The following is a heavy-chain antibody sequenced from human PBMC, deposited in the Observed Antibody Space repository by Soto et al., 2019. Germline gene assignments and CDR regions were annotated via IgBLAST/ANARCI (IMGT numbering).Heavy chain of an antibody. V-gene: IGHV1-8*03. D-gene: IGHD3-10*01. J-gene: IGHJ5*02. CDR2: MNPNSGNT. CDR3: AREGTYGSGSYYKLPSPQLYNWFDP. Sequence: ASVKVSCKASGGTFSTYTINWVRQATGQGLEWMGWMNPNSGNTGYAQKFQGRVTITADKSTSTAYMELSSLRSEDTAVYYCAREGTYGSGSYYKLPSPQLYNWFDPWGQGTLVTVSS. CDR1: GGTFSTYT.